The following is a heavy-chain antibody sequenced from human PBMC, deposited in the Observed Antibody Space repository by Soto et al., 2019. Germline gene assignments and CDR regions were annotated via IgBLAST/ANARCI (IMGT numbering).Heavy chain of an antibody. CDR1: GDSFNDYY. CDR3: ARESGGATATLDYYYFYMDV. V-gene: IGHV1-2*02. Sequence: ASVKVSCKTSGDSFNDYYIHWVRQAPGQGLEWMGWINPNGGATKYAQKFQGRVTVTRDTSIRTVYMELSSLRSDDTAVYYCARESGGATATLDYYYFYMDVWGKGTTVTVSS. D-gene: IGHD5-12*01. J-gene: IGHJ6*03. CDR2: INPNGGAT.